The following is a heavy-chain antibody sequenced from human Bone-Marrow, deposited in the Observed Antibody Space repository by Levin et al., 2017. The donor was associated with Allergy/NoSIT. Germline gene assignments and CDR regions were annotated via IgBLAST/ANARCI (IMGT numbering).Heavy chain of an antibody. CDR3: ARNLCGYSPRVCLDY. CDR1: GYTFTSYG. D-gene: IGHD3-22*01. CDR2: ISAYNGNT. J-gene: IGHJ4*02. V-gene: IGHV1-18*01. Sequence: ASVKVSCKASGYTFTSYGISWVRQAPGQGLEWMGWISAYNGNTNYAQKLQGRVTMTTDTSTSTAYMELRSLRSDDTAVYYCARNLCGYSPRVCLDYWGQGTLVTVSS.